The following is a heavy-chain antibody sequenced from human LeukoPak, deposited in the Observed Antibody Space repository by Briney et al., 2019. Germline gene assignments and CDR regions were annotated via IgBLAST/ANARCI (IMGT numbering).Heavy chain of an antibody. V-gene: IGHV4-61*02. CDR3: ARATTIFGVVISSSGWFDP. CDR1: GGSISSGSYY. D-gene: IGHD3-3*01. Sequence: SETLSLTCTVSGGSISSGSYYWSWIRQPAGKGLEWIGRIYTSGSTNYNPSLKSRVTISVDTSKNQFSLKLSSVTAADTAVYYCARATTIFGVVISSSGWFDPWGQGTLVTVSS. J-gene: IGHJ5*02. CDR2: IYTSGST.